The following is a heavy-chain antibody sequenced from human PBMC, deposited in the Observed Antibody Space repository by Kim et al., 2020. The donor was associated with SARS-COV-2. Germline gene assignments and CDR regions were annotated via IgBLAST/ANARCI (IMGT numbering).Heavy chain of an antibody. Sequence: GGSLRLSCAASGFTVGSHYMFWVRQAPRKGLECVSVLYSGGGTQYADSVKGGFTISRDTSNNSLYLQMSGRRVEDTASYYCARVRGPVWPQVCYGGQGT. CDR3: ARVRGPVWPQVCY. J-gene: IGHJ4*02. CDR1: GFTVGSHY. D-gene: IGHD3-10*01. V-gene: IGHV3-53*01. CDR2: LYSGGGT.